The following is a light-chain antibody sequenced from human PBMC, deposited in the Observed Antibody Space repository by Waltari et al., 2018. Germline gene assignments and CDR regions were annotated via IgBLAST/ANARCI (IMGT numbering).Light chain of an antibody. CDR3: QKYGTLPAT. Sequence: EIMLTQSPGTLSLSPGERAPLSCRASQSISKYLAWYQQKRGQAPTLLLFDASSRATGIPDRFSGSGSGTGFSLTINRLEPEDGAGYYCQKYGTLPATFGQGTKVEIK. CDR1: QSISKY. V-gene: IGKV3-20*01. J-gene: IGKJ1*01. CDR2: DAS.